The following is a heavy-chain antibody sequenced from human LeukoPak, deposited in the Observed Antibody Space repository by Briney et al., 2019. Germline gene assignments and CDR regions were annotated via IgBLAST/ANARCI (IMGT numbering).Heavy chain of an antibody. V-gene: IGHV4-59*08. J-gene: IGHJ4*02. D-gene: IGHD2-2*01. CDR1: GGSISSYY. CDR2: IYYSGST. CDR3: ARLGCSSTSCYATPPFDY. Sequence: SETLSLTCTVSGGSISSYYWSWIRQPPGKGLEWIGYIYYSGSTNYNPSLKGRVTISVDTSKNQFSLKLSSVTAADTAVYYCARLGCSSTSCYATPPFDYWGQGTLVTVSS.